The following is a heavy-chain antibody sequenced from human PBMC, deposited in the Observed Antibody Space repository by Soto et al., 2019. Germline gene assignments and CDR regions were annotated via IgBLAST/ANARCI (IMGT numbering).Heavy chain of an antibody. CDR3: VRDVGFDFDY. V-gene: IGHV6-1*01. CDR2: TYYRSKWYN. J-gene: IGHJ4*02. D-gene: IGHD1-26*01. Sequence: CAIPGDSVSGNSAAWNWIRQSPSRGLEWLGRTYYRSKWYNDYAVSVKSRITINPDTSKNQFSLHLNSVTPEDTALYYCVRDVGFDFDYWGLGTLVTAYS. CDR1: GDSVSGNSAA.